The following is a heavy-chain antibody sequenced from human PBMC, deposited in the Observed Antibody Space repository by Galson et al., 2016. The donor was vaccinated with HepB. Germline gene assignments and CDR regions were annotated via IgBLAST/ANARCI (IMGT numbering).Heavy chain of an antibody. CDR3: AKRPYSYGWHYGMDV. V-gene: IGHV3-23*01. CDR1: GFSFSSYA. D-gene: IGHD5-18*01. J-gene: IGHJ6*02. CDR2: ITSGGPK. Sequence: SLRLACAAYGFSFSSYAMSWVRQAPGQGLEWVSGITSGGPKYYEASVKGRFTSPRDNSKNLLYLQMKSLRDEDTAVYYCAKRPYSYGWHYGMDVWGQGTTVTVSS.